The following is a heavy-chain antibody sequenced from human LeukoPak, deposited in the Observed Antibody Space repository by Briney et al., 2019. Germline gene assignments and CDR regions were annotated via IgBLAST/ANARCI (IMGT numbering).Heavy chain of an antibody. CDR3: ARRSLGYYDSSGYRAFDI. D-gene: IGHD3-22*01. CDR2: IIPILGTA. CDR1: GGTFSSYA. V-gene: IGHV1-69*05. J-gene: IGHJ3*02. Sequence: SVKVSCKASGGTFSSYAISWVRQAPGQGLEWMGVIIPILGTANYAQKFQGRVTITTDESTSTAYMELSSLRSEDTAVYYCARRSLGYYDSSGYRAFDIWGQGTMVTVSS.